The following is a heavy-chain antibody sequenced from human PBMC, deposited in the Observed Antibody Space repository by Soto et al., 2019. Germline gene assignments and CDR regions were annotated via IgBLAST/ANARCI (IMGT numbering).Heavy chain of an antibody. J-gene: IGHJ4*02. D-gene: IGHD6-13*01. V-gene: IGHV3-30*04. CDR3: VRAAGIAAAGSSQGVL. Sequence: GGSLRLSCEASGFAIRSNAIHWVRQAPGKGLEWVAVISFEGSYKYYADSVKGRFTVSRDNSKNTVSLQMDSLTGEDSALYYCVRAAGIAAAGSSQGVLWGQGTLVTVSS. CDR2: ISFEGSYK. CDR1: GFAIRSNA.